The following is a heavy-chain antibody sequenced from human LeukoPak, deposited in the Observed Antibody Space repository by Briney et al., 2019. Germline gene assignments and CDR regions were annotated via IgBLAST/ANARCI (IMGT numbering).Heavy chain of an antibody. J-gene: IGHJ4*02. CDR1: GFTFSSYW. V-gene: IGHV3-7*04. CDR3: ARGLFAAAGIDY. Sequence: GGSLRLSCAGSGFTFSSYWISWVRQAPGKGLEWVANIKQDGSEKNYVDSVKGRFTISRGNAKNSLYLQMNSLRAEDTAVYYCARGLFAAAGIDYWGQGALVTVSS. CDR2: IKQDGSEK. D-gene: IGHD6-13*01.